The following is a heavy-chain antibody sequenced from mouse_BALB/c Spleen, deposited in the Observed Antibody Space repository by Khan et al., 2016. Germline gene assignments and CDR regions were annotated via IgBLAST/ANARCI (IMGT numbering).Heavy chain of an antibody. CDR2: ISYSGNT. CDR3: AKSNRNDAWFAY. J-gene: IGHJ3*01. V-gene: IGHV3-8*02. Sequence: EVQLQESGPSLAKPSQTLSLTCSVTGDSITSGYWNWIRKFPGNRLEYMGYISYSGNTYSNPFLKSRISITRDTSKNQHYLQLISVTTEDTATYSGAKSNRNDAWFAYWGQGTLVTVSA. D-gene: IGHD2-14*01. CDR1: GDSITSGY.